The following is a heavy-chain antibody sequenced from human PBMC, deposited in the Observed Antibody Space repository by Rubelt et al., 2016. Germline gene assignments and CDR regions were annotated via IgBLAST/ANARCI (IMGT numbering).Heavy chain of an antibody. J-gene: IGHJ6*03. CDR2: IFSNDGK. Sequence: QVTLKESGPVLVKPTETLTLTCTVSGFSISNGRVGVSWIRQPPGKALEWLAHIFSNDGKAYMPSLKNRLTISKDTSKSQVVLIMTNRDAVDTATYYCARLNYDFSGGYYYMDVGGKGTTVTVSS. CDR1: GFSISNGRVG. D-gene: IGHD3-3*01. V-gene: IGHV2-26*01. CDR3: ARLNYDFSGGYYYMDV.